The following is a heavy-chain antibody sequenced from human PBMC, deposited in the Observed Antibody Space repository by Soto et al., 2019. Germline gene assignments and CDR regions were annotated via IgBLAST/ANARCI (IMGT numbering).Heavy chain of an antibody. D-gene: IGHD2-8*01. CDR3: VRGTNGWRGMDY. V-gene: IGHV3-74*01. J-gene: IGHJ4*02. Sequence: GGSLRLSCATSGFTFSSYPIHWVRQAPGKGPVWVSRITEAGSGTTYADSVKGRFTVTRDNAKNTMYLQMSGLGAEDTAVYHCVRGTNGWRGMDYWGQGTLVTV. CDR1: GFTFSSYP. CDR2: ITEAGSGT.